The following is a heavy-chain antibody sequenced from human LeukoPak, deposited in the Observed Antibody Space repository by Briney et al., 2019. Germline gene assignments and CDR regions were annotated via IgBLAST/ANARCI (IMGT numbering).Heavy chain of an antibody. V-gene: IGHV4-38-2*02. CDR3: ASTKTEFVLRYFDWLLPGYYFDY. CDR2: IYHSGST. Sequence: SQTLSLTCTVSGGSISSGFYWGWIRQPPGKGLEWIGSIYHSGSTYYNPSLKSRVTISVDTSKNQFSLKLSSVTAADTAVYYCASTKTEFVLRYFDWLLPGYYFDYWGQGTLVTVSS. D-gene: IGHD3-9*01. J-gene: IGHJ4*02. CDR1: GGSISSGFY.